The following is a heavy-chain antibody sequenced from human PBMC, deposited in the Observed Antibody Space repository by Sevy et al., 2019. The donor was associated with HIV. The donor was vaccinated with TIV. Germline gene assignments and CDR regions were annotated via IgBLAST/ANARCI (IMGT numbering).Heavy chain of an antibody. J-gene: IGHJ3*01. CDR2: ISADGGVK. D-gene: IGHD3-22*01. V-gene: IGHV3-30*04. Sequence: GGSLRLSCAASGFIFSNYAMTWVRQAPGRGLEWVAIISADGGVKYYADSVKGRFTISRDNSDNTLSLQMNSLRTEESALYYCAGGNYYDSTSLGSFDVWGQGTMVTVSS. CDR3: AGGNYYDSTSLGSFDV. CDR1: GFIFSNYA.